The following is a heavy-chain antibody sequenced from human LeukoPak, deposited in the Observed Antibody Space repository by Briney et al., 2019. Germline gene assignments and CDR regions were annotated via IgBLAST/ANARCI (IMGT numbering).Heavy chain of an antibody. CDR1: GYTLTRYA. V-gene: IGHV7-4-1*02. Sequence: ASVKVSCKASGYTLTRYAMSWVRQAPGQGLEWMGWINTNTGNPTYAQGFTGRFVFSSDTSVSTAYLQISSLKAEDTAVYYCARVGYYDSSGYPKISLDYWGQGALVTVSS. CDR3: ARVGYYDSSGYPKISLDY. D-gene: IGHD3-22*01. CDR2: INTNTGNP. J-gene: IGHJ4*02.